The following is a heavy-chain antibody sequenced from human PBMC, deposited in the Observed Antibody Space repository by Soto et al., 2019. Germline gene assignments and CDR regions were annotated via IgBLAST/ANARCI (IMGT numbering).Heavy chain of an antibody. J-gene: IGHJ3*02. D-gene: IGHD1-26*01. CDR3: AKDRGGSYFLDAFDI. CDR1: GFTFSSYA. CDR2: ISGSGGST. V-gene: IGHV3-23*01. Sequence: GGSLRLSCAASGFTFSSYAMSWVRQAPGKGLEWVSAISGSGGSTYYADSVKGRLTISRDNSKNTLYLQMNSLRAEDTAVYYCAKDRGGSYFLDAFDIWGQGTMVTVSS.